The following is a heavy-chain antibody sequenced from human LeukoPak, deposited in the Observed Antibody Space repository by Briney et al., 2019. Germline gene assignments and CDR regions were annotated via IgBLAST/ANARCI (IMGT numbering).Heavy chain of an antibody. CDR1: GGSISNYY. CDR2: IYYSGST. CDR3: ARSVYGDEYDF. J-gene: IGHJ4*02. Sequence: SETLSLTCTVSGGSISNYYWSWIRQPPGKGLEWIGYIYYSGSTNYNPSLNSRVTISLDTSKNQFSLKLNSVAAADTAVYYCARSVYGDEYDFWGQGTLVTVSS. D-gene: IGHD4-17*01. V-gene: IGHV4-59*01.